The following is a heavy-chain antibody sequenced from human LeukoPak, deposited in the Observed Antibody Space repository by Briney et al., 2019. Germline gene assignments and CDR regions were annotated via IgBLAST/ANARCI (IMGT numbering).Heavy chain of an antibody. J-gene: IGHJ4*02. CDR3: ASRRAYSSSIGEN. CDR1: GGSFSGYY. D-gene: IGHD6-6*01. Sequence: SETLSLTCAVYGGSFSGYYWSWIRQPPGKGLEWIGEINHSGSTNYNPSLKSRVTISIDTSKSQFSLKLSSVTAADMAVYYCASRRAYSSSIGENWGQGTLVTVSS. CDR2: INHSGST. V-gene: IGHV4-34*01.